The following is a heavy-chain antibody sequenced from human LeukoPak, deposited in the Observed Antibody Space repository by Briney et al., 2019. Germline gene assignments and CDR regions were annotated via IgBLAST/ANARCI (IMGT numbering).Heavy chain of an antibody. V-gene: IGHV4-39*02. CDR2: IYYSGST. Sequence: SETLSLTCTVSGGSISSSSYYWGWIRQPPGKGLEWIGSIYYSGSTYYNPSLKSRVTISVDTSKNQFSLKLNSVTAADTAVYYCARDREVGATGYYFDYWGQGTLVTVSS. CDR1: GGSISSSSYY. CDR3: ARDREVGATGYYFDY. D-gene: IGHD1-26*01. J-gene: IGHJ4*02.